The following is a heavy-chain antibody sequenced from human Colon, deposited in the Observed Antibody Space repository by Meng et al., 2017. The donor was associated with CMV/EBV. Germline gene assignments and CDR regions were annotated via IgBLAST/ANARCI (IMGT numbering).Heavy chain of an antibody. Sequence: GESLKISCAVSGFTFSRNWMTWVRQAPGKGLEWVANINQDGSETYYVDSVKGRFTISRDNARNSLYLQMNSLRVEDTAVYYCARITTFGVGLHGMDVWGQGTQVTVSS. D-gene: IGHD3-3*01. J-gene: IGHJ6*02. CDR2: INQDGSET. V-gene: IGHV3-7*01. CDR3: ARITTFGVGLHGMDV. CDR1: GFTFSRNW.